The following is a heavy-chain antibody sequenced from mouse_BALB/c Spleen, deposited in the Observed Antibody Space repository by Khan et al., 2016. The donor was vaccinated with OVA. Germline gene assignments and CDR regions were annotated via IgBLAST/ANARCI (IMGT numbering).Heavy chain of an antibody. CDR2: ISGDSNTI. D-gene: IGHD1-1*01. V-gene: IGHV5-17*02. CDR3: ATSYFYGYYFDY. Sequence: EVELVESGGGLVQPGGSRQLSCAASGFTFRSYGMHWVRQAPEKGLEWVAYISGDSNTIYYADTVKGRFTISRDNPKNTLFLQMSSLMSEDTARYYGATSYFYGYYFDYWGPGTTLTVAS. CDR1: GFTFRSYG. J-gene: IGHJ2*01.